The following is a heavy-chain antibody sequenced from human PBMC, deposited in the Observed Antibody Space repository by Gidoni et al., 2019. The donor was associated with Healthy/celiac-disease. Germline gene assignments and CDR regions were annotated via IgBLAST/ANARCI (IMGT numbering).Heavy chain of an antibody. CDR1: GGSISSYY. CDR3: ARFSISSASFDY. J-gene: IGHJ4*02. D-gene: IGHD2-15*01. CDR2: IYYSGST. Sequence: QLQLQESGPGLLKPSEPLSLTCTVSGGSISSYYWRWIRQPPGKGLEWIGYIYYSGSTNYNPSLKSRVTISVDTSKNQFSLKLSSVTAADTAVYYCARFSISSASFDYWGQGTLVTVSS. V-gene: IGHV4-59*01.